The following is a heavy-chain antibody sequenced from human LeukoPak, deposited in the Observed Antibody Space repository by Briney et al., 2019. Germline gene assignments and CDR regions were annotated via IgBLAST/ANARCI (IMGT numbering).Heavy chain of an antibody. J-gene: IGHJ4*02. CDR1: GFTFSSFG. V-gene: IGHV3-30*18. CDR2: VSYDGSHK. CDR3: AKDVEG. Sequence: GGSLRLSCAASGFTFSSFGMHWVRRAPGKGLEWVAIVSYDGSHKFYADSVKGRFTISRDNSKNTLYLQMNSLRDEDTAVYYCAKDVEGWGQGTLVTVSS.